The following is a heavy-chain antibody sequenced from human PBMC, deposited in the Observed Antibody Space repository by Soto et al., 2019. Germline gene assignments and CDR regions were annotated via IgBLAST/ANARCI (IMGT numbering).Heavy chain of an antibody. J-gene: IGHJ6*02. CDR1: GGSFSGYY. V-gene: IGHV4-34*01. D-gene: IGHD6-13*01. Sequence: TSETLSLTCAVYGGSFSGYYWSWIRQPPGKGLEWIGEINHSGSTNYNPSLKSRVTISVDTSKNQFSLKLSSVTAADTAVYYCARGGIAAAGTSMARGYYYGMDVWGQGTTVTVSS. CDR3: ARGGIAAAGTSMARGYYYGMDV. CDR2: INHSGST.